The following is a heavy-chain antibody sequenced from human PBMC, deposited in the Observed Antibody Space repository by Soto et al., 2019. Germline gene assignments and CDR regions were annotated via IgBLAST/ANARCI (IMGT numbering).Heavy chain of an antibody. CDR2: ISPYNRNT. Sequence: QVQLVQSGAEVKKPGASVKVSCKASGYPFSSIGISWVRQAPGQGLEWMGWISPYNRNTYYAQRLQGRVTMTTDASPSTVYMELRSLRSDDTAVYFCARGLYYDILTGYYKGWFDPWGQGSLVTVSS. V-gene: IGHV1-18*01. D-gene: IGHD3-9*01. CDR1: GYPFSSIG. CDR3: ARGLYYDILTGYYKGWFDP. J-gene: IGHJ5*02.